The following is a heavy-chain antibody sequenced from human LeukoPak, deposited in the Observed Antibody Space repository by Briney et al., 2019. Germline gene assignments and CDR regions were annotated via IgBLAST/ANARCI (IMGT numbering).Heavy chain of an antibody. Sequence: SETLSLTCTVSGGSISSSSYYWGWIRQPPGKGLEWIGSIYYSGSTYYNPSLKSRVTISVDTSKNQFSLKLSSVTAADTAVYYCAREKIAAAGPIDYWGQGTLVTVSS. CDR2: IYYSGST. D-gene: IGHD6-13*01. V-gene: IGHV4-39*07. J-gene: IGHJ4*02. CDR3: AREKIAAAGPIDY. CDR1: GGSISSSSYY.